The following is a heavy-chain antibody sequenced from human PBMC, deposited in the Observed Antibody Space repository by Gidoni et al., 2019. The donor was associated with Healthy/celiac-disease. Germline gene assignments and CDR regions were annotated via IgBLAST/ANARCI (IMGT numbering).Heavy chain of an antibody. CDR2: IFSNDEK. J-gene: IGHJ2*01. CDR1: GFSLSNARMG. D-gene: IGHD3-3*01. CDR3: ARIHGGLNDFWSGYHTHWYFDL. Sequence: QVTLKESGPVLVKPTETLTLTCTVSGFSLSNARMGVSWLRQPPGKALEWLAHIFSNDEKSYSTSLQSRLTISKDTSKSQVVLTMTNMDPVDTATYYCARIHGGLNDFWSGYHTHWYFDLWGRGTLVTVSS. V-gene: IGHV2-26*01.